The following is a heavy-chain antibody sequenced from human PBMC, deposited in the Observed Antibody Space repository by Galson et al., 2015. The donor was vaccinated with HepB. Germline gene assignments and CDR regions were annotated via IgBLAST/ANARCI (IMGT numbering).Heavy chain of an antibody. V-gene: IGHV1-46*01. J-gene: IGHJ4*02. D-gene: IGHD3-22*01. CDR2: INPSGGST. Sequence: SVKVSCKASGYTFTSYYIHWVRQAPGQGLEWMGRINPSGGSTNYAQRFQGRVTMTRDTSTSTVYMELTSLRSEDTALYYCARVSYDSSGYRDYWGPGTLVTVSS. CDR1: GYTFTSYY. CDR3: ARVSYDSSGYRDY.